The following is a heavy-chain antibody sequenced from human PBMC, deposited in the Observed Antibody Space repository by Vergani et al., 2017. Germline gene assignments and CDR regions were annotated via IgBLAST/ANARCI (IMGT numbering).Heavy chain of an antibody. CDR2: IYHSGST. CDR3: ASHSSGWYQDWFDP. J-gene: IGHJ5*02. D-gene: IGHD6-19*01. CDR1: GYSISSGYY. Sequence: QVQLQESGPGLVKPSETLSLTCAVSGYSISSGYYWGWIRQPPGKGLEWIGSIYHSGSTYYNPSLKRRVTISVDTSKNQFSLKLSSVTAADTAGYYCASHSSGWYQDWFDPWGQGTLVTVSS. V-gene: IGHV4-38-2*01.